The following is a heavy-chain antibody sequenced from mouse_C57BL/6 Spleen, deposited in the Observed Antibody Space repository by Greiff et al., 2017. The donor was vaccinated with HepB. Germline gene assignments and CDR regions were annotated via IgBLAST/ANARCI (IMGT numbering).Heavy chain of an antibody. CDR2: SYPRSGNT. D-gene: IGHD1-1*01. CDR3: ASAYGSSYGFDY. V-gene: IGHV1-81*01. CDR1: GYTFTSYG. J-gene: IGHJ2*01. Sequence: QVQLQQSGAELARPGASVKLSCKASGYTFTSYGISWVKQRTGQGLEWIGESYPRSGNTYYNEKFKGKVTLTADKSSGTAYMELRSLTSEDCAVFIWASAYGSSYGFDYWSQGATLTVSS.